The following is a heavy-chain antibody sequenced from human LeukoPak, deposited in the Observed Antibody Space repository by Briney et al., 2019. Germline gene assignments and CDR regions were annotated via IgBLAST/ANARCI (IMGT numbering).Heavy chain of an antibody. V-gene: IGHV4-34*01. CDR1: GGSFSGYY. D-gene: IGHD3-10*01. Sequence: SETLSLTCAVYGGSFSGYYWSWIRQPPGKGLEWIGEINHSGSTNYNPSLKSRVTISVDTSKNQFSLKLSSVTAADTAVYYCARLYYYGSGSSDWGQGTLVTVPS. CDR2: INHSGST. CDR3: ARLYYYGSGSSD. J-gene: IGHJ4*02.